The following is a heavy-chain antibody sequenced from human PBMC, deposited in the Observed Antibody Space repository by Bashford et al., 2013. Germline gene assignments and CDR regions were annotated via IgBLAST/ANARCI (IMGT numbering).Heavy chain of an antibody. CDR2: INPDTGTT. Sequence: VASVKVSCKASGYTFTGYYMHWVRQAPGQGLEWVGWINPDTGTTSYNPSLKSRVTMSVDTSKNQFSLELTSVTAADTAVYYCAKNSTTRRAFDSWCQGTLVTVSS. CDR3: AKNSTTRRAFDS. D-gene: IGHD1-1*01. V-gene: IGHV1-2*02. CDR1: GYTFTGYY. J-gene: IGHJ4*02.